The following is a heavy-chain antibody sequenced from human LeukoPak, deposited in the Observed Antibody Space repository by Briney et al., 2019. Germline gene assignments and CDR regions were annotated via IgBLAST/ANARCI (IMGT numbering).Heavy chain of an antibody. D-gene: IGHD1-26*01. CDR2: IYYSGST. J-gene: IGHJ4*02. CDR1: GGSISSYY. CDR3: ARQPSGTPGDY. Sequence: SETLSLTCTVSGGSISSYYWSWIRQPPGKGLEWIGYIYYSGSTNYNPSLKSRVTISVDTSKNQFSLKLDSVTAADTAMYYCARQPSGTPGDYWGQGSLVTVSS. V-gene: IGHV4-59*08.